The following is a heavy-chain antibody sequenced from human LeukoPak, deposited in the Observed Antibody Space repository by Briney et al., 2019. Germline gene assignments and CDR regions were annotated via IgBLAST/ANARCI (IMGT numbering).Heavy chain of an antibody. V-gene: IGHV3-23*01. Sequence: GGSLRLSCAASGFTFSSYAMNWVRQAPGKGLEWVSAISGSGANTYYADSLKGRFTISRDNSKNTLYLQMNSLRAEDTAVYYCAKDAGAIAAAEFDYWGQGTLVTVSS. J-gene: IGHJ4*02. D-gene: IGHD6-13*01. CDR1: GFTFSSYA. CDR3: AKDAGAIAAAEFDY. CDR2: ISGSGANT.